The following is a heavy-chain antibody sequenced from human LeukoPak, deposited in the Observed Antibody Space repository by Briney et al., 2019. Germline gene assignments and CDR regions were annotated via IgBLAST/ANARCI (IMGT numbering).Heavy chain of an antibody. V-gene: IGHV3-33*08. J-gene: IGHJ6*03. CDR3: ARDPQTTADDYYYYYMDV. CDR1: GFTLSDYG. Sequence: GGSLRLSCAASGFTLSDYGMHWVRQAPGKGLEWVAVIWYDGSNKYYADSVKGRFTISRDNSKNTLYLQMNSLRAEDTAVYYCARDPQTTADDYYYYYMDVWGKGTTVTVSS. CDR2: IWYDGSNK. D-gene: IGHD4-11*01.